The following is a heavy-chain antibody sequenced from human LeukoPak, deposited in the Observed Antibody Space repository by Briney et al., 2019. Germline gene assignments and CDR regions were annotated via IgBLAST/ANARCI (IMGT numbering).Heavy chain of an antibody. J-gene: IGHJ3*02. CDR2: ISAYNGNT. CDR1: GYTFTSYG. V-gene: IGHV1-18*01. CDR3: ARGVYSAYYYDSSGYGAAFDI. Sequence: GASVKVSCKASGYTFTSYGISWVRQAPGQGLEWMGWISAYNGNTNYAQKLQGRVTMTTDTSTSTAYMELSSLRSEDTAVYYCARGVYSAYYYDSSGYGAAFDIWGQGTMVTVSS. D-gene: IGHD3-22*01.